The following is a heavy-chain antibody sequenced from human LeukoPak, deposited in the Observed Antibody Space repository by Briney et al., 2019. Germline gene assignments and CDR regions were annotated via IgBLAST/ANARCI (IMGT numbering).Heavy chain of an antibody. CDR1: GFTFSSNG. CDR3: ARDSAPAIAVAGTGDAFDI. D-gene: IGHD6-19*01. Sequence: GGSLRLSCVASGFTFSSNGMHWVRQAPGKGLEWVAFIRNDGSNKYYVDSVKGRFTISRDNAKNSLYLQMNSLRAEDTAVYYCARDSAPAIAVAGTGDAFDIWGQGTMVTVSS. CDR2: IRNDGSNK. J-gene: IGHJ3*02. V-gene: IGHV3-30*02.